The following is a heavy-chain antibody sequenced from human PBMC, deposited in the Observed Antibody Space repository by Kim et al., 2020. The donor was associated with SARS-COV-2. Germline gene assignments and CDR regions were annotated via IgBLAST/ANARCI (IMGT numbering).Heavy chain of an antibody. CDR3: ATSGPTGLFAFDI. D-gene: IGHD4-17*01. Sequence: YSPSFRGQVTISAYKSSSTAYLQWSSLKASDTAMYYCATSGPTGLFAFDIWGQGTTVTVSS. J-gene: IGHJ3*02. V-gene: IGHV5-51*01.